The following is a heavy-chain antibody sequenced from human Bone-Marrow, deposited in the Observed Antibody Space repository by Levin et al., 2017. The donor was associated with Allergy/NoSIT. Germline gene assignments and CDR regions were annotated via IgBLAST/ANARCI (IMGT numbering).Heavy chain of an antibody. V-gene: IGHV2-5*02. CDR1: GFSLSTSGVG. CDR3: ARRRHSSTWHVAGASFDY. J-gene: IGHJ4*02. CDR2: IYWDDDK. Sequence: SGPTLVKPTQTLTLTCTFSGFSLSTSGVGVGWIRQPPGKALEWLALIYWDDDKTYSPSLKSRLTITKDTSKNQVVLTMTNMDPVDTATFYCARRRHSSTWHVAGASFDYWGQGTLVTVSS. D-gene: IGHD2-2*01.